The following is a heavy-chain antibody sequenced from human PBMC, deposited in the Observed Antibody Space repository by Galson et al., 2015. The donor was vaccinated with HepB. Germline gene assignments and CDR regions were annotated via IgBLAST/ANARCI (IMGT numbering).Heavy chain of an antibody. J-gene: IGHJ4*02. V-gene: IGHV3-64D*06. CDR1: GFTFSRYA. D-gene: IGHD2-2*01. Sequence: SLRLSCAASGFTFSRYAMHWVRQAPGKGLEYVSAISSNGGSTYYADSVKGRFTISRDNSKNTLYLQMSSLRAEDTAVYYCESGGASSSYDYWGQGTLVTVSS. CDR2: ISSNGGST. CDR3: ESGGASSSYDY.